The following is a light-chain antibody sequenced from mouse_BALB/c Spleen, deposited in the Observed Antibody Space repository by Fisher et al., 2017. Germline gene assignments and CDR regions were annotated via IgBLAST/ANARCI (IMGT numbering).Light chain of an antibody. CDR3: QQRSSYPPTWT. CDR2: STS. CDR1: SSVSSSY. V-gene: IGKV4-57-1*01. Sequence: DIVITQSPAIMSASPGEKVTMTCRASSSVSSSYLHWYQQKSGASPKLWIYSTSNLASGVPARFSGSGSGTSYSLTISRMEAEDAATYYCQQRSSYPPTWTFGGGTKLEIK. J-gene: IGKJ1*01.